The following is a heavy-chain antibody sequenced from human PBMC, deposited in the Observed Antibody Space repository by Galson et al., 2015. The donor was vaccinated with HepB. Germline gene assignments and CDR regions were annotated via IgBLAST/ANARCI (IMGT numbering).Heavy chain of an antibody. Sequence: SLRLSCAASGFTFSSYSMNWVRQAPGKGLEWVSSISSSSSYIYYADSVKGRFTISRDNAKNSLYLQMNSLRAEDTAVYYCARGVIAAAEFDYWGQGTLVTVSS. CDR1: GFTFSSYS. J-gene: IGHJ4*02. CDR3: ARGVIAAAEFDY. V-gene: IGHV3-21*01. CDR2: ISSSSSYI. D-gene: IGHD6-13*01.